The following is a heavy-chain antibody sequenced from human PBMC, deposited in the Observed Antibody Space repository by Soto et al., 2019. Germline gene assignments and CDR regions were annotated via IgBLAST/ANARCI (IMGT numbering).Heavy chain of an antibody. CDR2: IYYSGST. J-gene: IGHJ3*02. CDR3: ARGNYGSGSRGAFDI. CDR1: GGSISSGDYY. V-gene: IGHV4-30-4*01. D-gene: IGHD3-10*01. Sequence: NPSETLSLTCTVSGGSISSGDYYWSWIRQPPGKGLEWIGYIYYSGSTYYNPSLKSRVTISVDTSKNQFSLKLSSVTAADTAVYYCARGNYGSGSRGAFDIWGQGTMVTVS.